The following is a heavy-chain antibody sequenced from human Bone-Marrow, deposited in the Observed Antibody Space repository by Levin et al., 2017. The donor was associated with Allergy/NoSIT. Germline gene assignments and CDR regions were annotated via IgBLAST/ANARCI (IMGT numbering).Heavy chain of an antibody. Sequence: SVKVSCKASGGTFSSYAISWVRQAPGQGLEWMGGIIPIFGTANYAQKFQGRVTITADESTSTAYMELSSLGSEDTAVYYCARISGSYGAFDIWGQGTMVTVSS. V-gene: IGHV1-69*13. J-gene: IGHJ3*02. CDR2: IIPIFGTA. D-gene: IGHD1-26*01. CDR1: GGTFSSYA. CDR3: ARISGSYGAFDI.